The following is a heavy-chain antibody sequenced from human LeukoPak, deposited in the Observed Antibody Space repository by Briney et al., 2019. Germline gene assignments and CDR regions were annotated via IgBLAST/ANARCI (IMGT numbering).Heavy chain of an antibody. CDR3: AKSWGYCLDY. V-gene: IGHV3-33*06. CDR1: GFTFSSYG. Sequence: GGSLRLSCAASGFTFSSYGMHWVRQAPGKGLEWVAVIWYDGSNKYYADSVKGRFTFSRDNSKNTLYLQMNSLRAEDTAVYYCAKSWGYCLDYWGQGTLVTVSS. J-gene: IGHJ4*02. CDR2: IWYDGSNK. D-gene: IGHD2-15*01.